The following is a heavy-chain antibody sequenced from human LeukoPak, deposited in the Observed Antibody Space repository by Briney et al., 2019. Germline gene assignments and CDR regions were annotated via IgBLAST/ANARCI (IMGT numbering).Heavy chain of an antibody. CDR1: GGSISTYY. CDR3: ARLPYSSGYFDAFDI. J-gene: IGHJ3*02. D-gene: IGHD3-22*01. Sequence: SETLSLTCTVSGGSISTYYWSWIRQPAGKGLEWIGRIYTSGSTNYNPSLKGRVTMSLDTSKNHMSLNLSSVTAADTAVYYCARLPYSSGYFDAFDIWGQGTMVSVSS. V-gene: IGHV4-4*07. CDR2: IYTSGST.